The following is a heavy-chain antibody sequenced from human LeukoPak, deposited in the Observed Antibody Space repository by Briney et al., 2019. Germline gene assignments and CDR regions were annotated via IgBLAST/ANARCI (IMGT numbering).Heavy chain of an antibody. CDR3: ASDLLAPGADALI. V-gene: IGHV3-21*01. D-gene: IGHD4/OR15-4a*01. Sequence: PGGSLTLSCAASGFTFSSYSMNWVRQAPGKGLEWVSSISSSSSYIYYADSVKGRFTISRDNAKNSLYLQMHSLRAEDTAVYYCASDLLAPGADALIWGQGTMVTVSS. J-gene: IGHJ3*02. CDR1: GFTFSSYS. CDR2: ISSSSSYI.